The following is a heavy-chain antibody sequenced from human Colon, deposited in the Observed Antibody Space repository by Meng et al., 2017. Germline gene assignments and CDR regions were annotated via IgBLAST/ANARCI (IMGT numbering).Heavy chain of an antibody. D-gene: IGHD3-10*01. Sequence: ASVKVSCKASGYTFTGYYMHWVRQAPGQGLEWMGRINPNSGGTNYAQKFQGRVTMTRDTSTSTAYMELRRLRSDDTAVYYCAGGINYYGSGSSYYYYYGMDVWGQGTTVTVSS. CDR1: GYTFTGYY. J-gene: IGHJ6*02. CDR2: INPNSGGT. V-gene: IGHV1-2*06. CDR3: AGGINYYGSGSSYYYYYGMDV.